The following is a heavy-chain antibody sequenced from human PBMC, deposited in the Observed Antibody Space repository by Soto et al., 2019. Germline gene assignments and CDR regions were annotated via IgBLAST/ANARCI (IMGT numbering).Heavy chain of an antibody. J-gene: IGHJ6*02. CDR2: IYSGGST. CDR1: GFNVNSDY. D-gene: IGHD2-2*01. CDR3: AKPNDSGYYQHKYYYYGMDV. Sequence: PGGSLRLSCAASGFNVNSDYMNWVRQTPGKGLEWVASIYSGGSTYYADSVKGRFTISRDNSKNTLYLQMNSLRAEDTAVYYCAKPNDSGYYQHKYYYYGMDVWGQGTTVTVSS. V-gene: IGHV3-53*01.